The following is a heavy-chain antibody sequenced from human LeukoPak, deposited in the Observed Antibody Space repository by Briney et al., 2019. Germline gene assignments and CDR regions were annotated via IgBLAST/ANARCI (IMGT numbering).Heavy chain of an antibody. CDR3: AKDRGSGWLHDAFDV. Sequence: GGSLRLSCAASGFTFSSYGMHWVRQAPGKGLEWVAVIWYDGSNKYYADSVKGRFTISRDNSKNTLYLQMNSLRAEDTAVYYCAKDRGSGWLHDAFDVWGQGTMVTVSS. D-gene: IGHD6-19*01. CDR1: GFTFSSYG. CDR2: IWYDGSNK. J-gene: IGHJ3*01. V-gene: IGHV3-30*02.